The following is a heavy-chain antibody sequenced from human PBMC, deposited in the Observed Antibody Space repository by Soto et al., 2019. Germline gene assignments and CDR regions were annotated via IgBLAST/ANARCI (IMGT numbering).Heavy chain of an antibody. CDR1: NFSIRSGYY. D-gene: IGHD1-26*01. J-gene: IGHJ4*02. CDR2: IYRSGTT. Sequence: SETLSLTCVGSNFSIRSGYYWGWIRQSPGKGLEWIASIYRSGTTSYNPSLKSRVTISVDPSKNQFSLMLTAVTAADTAVYYCARTHSGSYYSVFNYWGRGSLVTVSS. CDR3: ARTHSGSYYSVFNY. V-gene: IGHV4-38-2*01.